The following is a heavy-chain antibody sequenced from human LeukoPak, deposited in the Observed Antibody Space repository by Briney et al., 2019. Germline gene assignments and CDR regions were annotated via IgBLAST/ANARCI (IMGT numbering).Heavy chain of an antibody. CDR1: GFTFSSFA. J-gene: IGHJ6*04. Sequence: GGSLRLSCAASGFTFSSFAMHWVRQAPGKGLEWVAVISYDGTNKYNAESVKGRFTISRDNPKNTLYLQMNGLRAEDTAVYYCARDGNSGYNSDYYYGMDVWGKGTTVTVSS. CDR3: ARDGNSGYNSDYYYGMDV. CDR2: ISYDGTNK. D-gene: IGHD5-12*01. V-gene: IGHV3-30*04.